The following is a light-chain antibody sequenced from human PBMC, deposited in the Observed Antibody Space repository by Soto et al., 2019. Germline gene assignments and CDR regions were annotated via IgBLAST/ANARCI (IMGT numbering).Light chain of an antibody. CDR2: DVS. CDR3: SSYTSSSTLGYV. J-gene: IGLJ1*01. CDR1: SSDVGGYNY. Sequence: QSALTQPASVSGSPGQSTTISCTGTSSDVGGYNYVSWYQQHPGKAPKLMIYDVSNRPSGVSNRFSGSKSGNTASLTISGLQAEDEADYYCSSYTSSSTLGYVFGTGTKLTVL. V-gene: IGLV2-14*01.